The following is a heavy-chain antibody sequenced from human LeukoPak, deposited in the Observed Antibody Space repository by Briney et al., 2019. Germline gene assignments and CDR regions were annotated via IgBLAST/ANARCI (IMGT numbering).Heavy chain of an antibody. D-gene: IGHD3-10*01. CDR2: ISGSGDST. J-gene: IGHJ4*02. Sequence: GGSLRLSCVASGFIFRNYAMTWVRQAPGKGLEWVSAISGSGDSTSYADAVKGRLTISRANAKNTVYLQMNSLRAEDTAVYYCTKGLYGSGSSPDFWGQGVLVTVSS. CDR3: TKGLYGSGSSPDF. V-gene: IGHV3-23*01. CDR1: GFIFRNYA.